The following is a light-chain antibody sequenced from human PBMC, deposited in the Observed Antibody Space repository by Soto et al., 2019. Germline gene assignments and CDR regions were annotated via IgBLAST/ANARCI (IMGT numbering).Light chain of an antibody. CDR3: QQYADSPIT. CDR2: AAS. V-gene: IGKV3-20*01. J-gene: IGKJ5*01. CDR1: QGIGDT. Sequence: IVVTQCAPALSESPGEGATLSCRASQGIGDTLAWYQQKPGQTPRLLIYAASRRATGIPDRFSGGGSGTDFTLTISRLEPEDIAVFYCQQYADSPITFGQGTRLEIK.